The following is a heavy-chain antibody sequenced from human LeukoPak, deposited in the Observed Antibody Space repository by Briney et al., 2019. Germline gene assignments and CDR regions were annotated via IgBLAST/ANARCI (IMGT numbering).Heavy chain of an antibody. Sequence: SVTVSCTASGGTFSSYAISWVRPAPGQGLEWMGGIIPIFGTANYARKFQGRVTITADESMSTAYMELSSLRSEDTAVYYCAREGSQSLYDPWGQGTLVTVSS. CDR3: AREGSQSLYDP. D-gene: IGHD2-15*01. CDR2: IIPIFGTA. CDR1: GGTFSSYA. V-gene: IGHV1-69*13. J-gene: IGHJ5*02.